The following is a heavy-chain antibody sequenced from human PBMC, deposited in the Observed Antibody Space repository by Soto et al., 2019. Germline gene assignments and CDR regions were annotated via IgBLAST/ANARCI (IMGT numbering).Heavy chain of an antibody. V-gene: IGHV1-69*13. CDR2: IIPIFGTA. D-gene: IGHD2-2*02. CDR3: ARYCSSTSCYTGYYYYGMDV. CDR1: GGTFSSYA. Sequence: GASVKVSCKASGGTFSSYAISWVRQAPGQGLEWMGGIIPIFGTANYAQKFQGRVTITADESTSTAYMELSSLRSEDTAVYYCARYCSSTSCYTGYYYYGMDVWGQGTTVTVSS. J-gene: IGHJ6*02.